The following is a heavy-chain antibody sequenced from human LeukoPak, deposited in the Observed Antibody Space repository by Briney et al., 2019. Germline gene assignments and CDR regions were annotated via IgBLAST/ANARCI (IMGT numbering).Heavy chain of an antibody. D-gene: IGHD2-2*01. CDR1: GFTFSSYG. Sequence: GGSLRLSCAASGFTFSSYGMHWVRQAPGKGLEWVAVISYDGSNKYYADSVKGRFTISRDNSKNTLYLQMNSLRAEDTAVYYCARDPRSRSSTSREWFDPWGQGTLVTVSS. J-gene: IGHJ5*02. CDR3: ARDPRSRSSTSREWFDP. CDR2: ISYDGSNK. V-gene: IGHV3-30*03.